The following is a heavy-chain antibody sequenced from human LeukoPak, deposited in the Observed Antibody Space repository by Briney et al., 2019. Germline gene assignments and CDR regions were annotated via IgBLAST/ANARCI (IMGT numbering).Heavy chain of an antibody. J-gene: IGHJ4*02. CDR1: GGSISSYY. CDR2: IYYSGST. D-gene: IGHD5-18*01. V-gene: IGHV4-59*01. Sequence: PSETLSLTCTVSGGSISSYYWSWIRQPPGKGLEWIGYIYYSGSTNYNPSLKSRVTISVDTSKNQFSLKLSSVTAADTAVYYCARVGRGYSYGIFDYWGQGTLVTVSS. CDR3: ARVGRGYSYGIFDY.